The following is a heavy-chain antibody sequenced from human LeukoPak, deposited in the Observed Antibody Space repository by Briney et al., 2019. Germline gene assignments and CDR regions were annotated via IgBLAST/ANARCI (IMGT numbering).Heavy chain of an antibody. CDR2: INPNSGGT. CDR3: ARDRSGLSGWNGESDP. V-gene: IGHV1-2*06. Sequence: ASVKVSCKASGYTFTDYYIHWVRQAPGQGLEWMGRINPNSGGTNYAQKFQGRVTMTRDTSITTAYVELSVLTSDDTAVYYCARDRSGLSGWNGESDPWGQGTLVTVS. J-gene: IGHJ5*02. CDR1: GYTFTDYY. D-gene: IGHD6-19*01.